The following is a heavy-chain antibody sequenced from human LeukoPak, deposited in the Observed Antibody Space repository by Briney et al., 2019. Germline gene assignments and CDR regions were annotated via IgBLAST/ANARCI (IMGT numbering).Heavy chain of an antibody. V-gene: IGHV3-49*03. D-gene: IGHD3-10*01. CDR3: TRPHGTVPRSLWFGESPGGMDV. CDR1: GFTFGDYA. CDR2: IRSEAYGGTT. Sequence: GGSLRLSCTASGFTFGDYAMSWFRQAPGKGLEWVGFIRSEAYGGTTEYAASVKGRFTISRDDSKSIAYLQMNSLKTEDAAVYYCTRPHGTVPRSLWFGESPGGMDVWGQGTTVTVSS. J-gene: IGHJ6*02.